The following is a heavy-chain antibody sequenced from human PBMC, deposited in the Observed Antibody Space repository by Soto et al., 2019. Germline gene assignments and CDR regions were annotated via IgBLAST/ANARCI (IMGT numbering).Heavy chain of an antibody. CDR3: ASVPRTGSDGYNLFDY. V-gene: IGHV3-74*01. D-gene: IGHD5-12*01. CDR1: GFTFSSYW. J-gene: IGHJ4*02. Sequence: PGGSLRLSCAASGFTFSSYWMHWVRQAPGKGLVWVSRINSDGSSTSYADSVKGRFTISRDNAKNTRYLQMNSLRAEDTAVYYCASVPRTGSDGYNLFDYWGQGSLFTVSS. CDR2: INSDGSST.